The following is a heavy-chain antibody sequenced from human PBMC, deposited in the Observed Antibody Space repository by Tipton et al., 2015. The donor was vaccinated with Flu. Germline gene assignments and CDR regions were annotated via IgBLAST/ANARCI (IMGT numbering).Heavy chain of an antibody. J-gene: IGHJ4*02. CDR2: IYIGGST. D-gene: IGHD2-21*01. V-gene: IGHV3-66*02. Sequence: SLRLSCAASGFTVSSNYMSWVRQAPGKGLEWVSVIYIGGSTYYADSVKGRFTISRDNSENTVYLQMNSLRAEDTAVYYCARENYVALGVVVPDYWGQGTLVTASS. CDR3: ARENYVALGVVVPDY. CDR1: GFTVSSNY.